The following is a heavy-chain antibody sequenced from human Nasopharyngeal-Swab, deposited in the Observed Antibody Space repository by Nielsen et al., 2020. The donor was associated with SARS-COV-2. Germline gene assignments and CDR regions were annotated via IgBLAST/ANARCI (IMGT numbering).Heavy chain of an antibody. CDR2: ISSSSSYI. D-gene: IGHD3-3*01. Sequence: VGQAPGRGLGWVSSISSSSSYIYYADSVKGRFTISRDNAKNSLYLQMNSLRAEDTAVYYCARDQRRDYDFWSGYYERTGYGMDVWGQGTTVTVSS. CDR3: ARDQRRDYDFWSGYYERTGYGMDV. J-gene: IGHJ6*02. V-gene: IGHV3-21*01.